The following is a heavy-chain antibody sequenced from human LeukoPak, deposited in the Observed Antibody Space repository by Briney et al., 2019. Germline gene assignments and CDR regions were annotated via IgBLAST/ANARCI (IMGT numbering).Heavy chain of an antibody. CDR3: ARQPAATAAFDI. CDR1: GGSINNYY. V-gene: IGHV4-59*08. D-gene: IGHD5-18*01. J-gene: IGHJ3*02. CDR2: IYYSGGDM. Sequence: SETLSLTCTVSGGSINNYYWSWIRQPPGKGLEWIGYIYYSGGDMNYNPSLKSRLTISIDTSKNQISLMLTSMTAADTAVYYCARQPAATAAFDIWAQGTMVTVSS.